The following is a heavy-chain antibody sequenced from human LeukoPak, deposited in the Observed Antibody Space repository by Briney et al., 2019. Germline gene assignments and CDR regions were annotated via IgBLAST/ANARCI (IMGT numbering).Heavy chain of an antibody. J-gene: IGHJ4*02. CDR2: IIPSLDVA. Sequence: SVKVSCKASGDTFIPYTFSWVRQAPGQGLEWIGRIIPSLDVANYAQKFQGRVTLSVDRDTATTYVEVTSLRSEDTAIYYCARDHCSPGTCLGGHWGQGTLVTVSS. V-gene: IGHV1-69*04. D-gene: IGHD2-15*01. CDR1: GDTFIPYT. CDR3: ARDHCSPGTCLGGH.